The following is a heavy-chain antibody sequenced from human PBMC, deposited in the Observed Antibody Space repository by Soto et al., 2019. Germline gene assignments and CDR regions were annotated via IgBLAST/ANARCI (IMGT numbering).Heavy chain of an antibody. CDR3: ARVVVIPHFNWFDP. V-gene: IGHV4-59*01. D-gene: IGHD3-22*01. Sequence: SETLSLTCSVSGGSISSYYWSWIRQPPGKGLEWIGYIYYSGSTNYNPSLKSRVTISVDTSKNQFSLKLSSVTAADTAVYSCARVVVIPHFNWFDPWVQGTLVTVS. CDR1: GGSISSYY. CDR2: IYYSGST. J-gene: IGHJ5*02.